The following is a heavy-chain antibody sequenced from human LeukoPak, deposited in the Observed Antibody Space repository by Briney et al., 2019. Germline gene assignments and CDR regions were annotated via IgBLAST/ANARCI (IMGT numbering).Heavy chain of an antibody. CDR1: GGSISSYY. V-gene: IGHV4-59*04. J-gene: IGHJ4*02. CDR3: ARMADYYDFDY. Sequence: PSETLSLTCTVSGGSISSYYWSWIRQPPGKGLEWIGYIYHSGSTYYDPSLKSRVTISVDTSKNRFSLKLSSVTAADTAVYYCARMADYYDFDYWGQGTLVTVSS. CDR2: IYHSGST. D-gene: IGHD3-22*01.